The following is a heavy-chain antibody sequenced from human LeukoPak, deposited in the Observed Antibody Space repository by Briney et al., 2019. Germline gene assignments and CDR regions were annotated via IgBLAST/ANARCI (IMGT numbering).Heavy chain of an antibody. CDR3: AKVKGRGYSYGPIDY. D-gene: IGHD5-18*01. J-gene: IGHJ4*02. CDR2: ISWNSNNI. Sequence: GGSLRLSCAASGFTFDDYGMHWVRQAPGKGLEWVSGISWNSNNIGYAGPVKGRFTISRDNAKNSLYLQMNSLRAEDTALYYCAKVKGRGYSYGPIDYWGQGTLVTVSS. V-gene: IGHV3-9*01. CDR1: GFTFDDYG.